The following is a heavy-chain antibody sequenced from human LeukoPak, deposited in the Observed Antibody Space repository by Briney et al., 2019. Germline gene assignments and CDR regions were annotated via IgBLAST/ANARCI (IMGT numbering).Heavy chain of an antibody. CDR1: GGSFSGYY. CDR2: MYHSGST. Sequence: SETLSLTCAVYGGSFSGYYWAWIRQPPGKGLEWIGSMYHSGSTYYNPSLKSRVTTSVDTSKNQFSLNLSSVTAADTAVYYCARSDFGSSSYSFDYWGQGTLVTVSS. J-gene: IGHJ4*02. V-gene: IGHV4-34*01. D-gene: IGHD6-6*01. CDR3: ARSDFGSSSYSFDY.